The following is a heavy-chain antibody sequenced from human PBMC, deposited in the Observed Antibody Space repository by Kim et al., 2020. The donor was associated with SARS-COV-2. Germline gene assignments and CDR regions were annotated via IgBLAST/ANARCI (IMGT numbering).Heavy chain of an antibody. CDR3: ARGKLWSLVDH. Sequence: GGSLRLSCAASGFTFSSYSMNWVRQAPGKGLEWVSYIGDSSSTTYYADSVKGRFTISRDNAKNSLYLQMNSLRAEDTAVYYCARGKLWSLVDHWGQGTLVTVSS. J-gene: IGHJ4*02. CDR1: GFTFSSYS. D-gene: IGHD2-21*01. V-gene: IGHV3-48*04. CDR2: IGDSSSTT.